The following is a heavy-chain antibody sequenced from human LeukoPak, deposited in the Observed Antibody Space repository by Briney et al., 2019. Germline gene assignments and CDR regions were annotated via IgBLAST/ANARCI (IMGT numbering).Heavy chain of an antibody. CDR2: IYPGESDT. CDR3: ARGDISGYVPTPGYYYYYKDV. J-gene: IGHJ6*03. V-gene: IGHV5-51*01. CDR1: GYILTNYW. Sequence: GESLKISCKGPGYILTNYWIGWVRQMPGEGLEWVWIIYPGESDTRYSPSFQGQVTISADKSISTAYLQWSSLRSEDTAVYYCARGDISGYVPTPGYYYYYKDVWGKGTTVTISS. D-gene: IGHD5-12*01.